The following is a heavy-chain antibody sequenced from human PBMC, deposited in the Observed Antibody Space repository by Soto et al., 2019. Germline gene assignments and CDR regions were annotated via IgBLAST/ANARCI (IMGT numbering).Heavy chain of an antibody. CDR2: IKHDGSEK. CDR3: ASLGRHG. CDR1: GFTFSVSW. Sequence: XGSLQLSCAASGFTFSVSWMDWVRQAPGKGPEWVANIKHDGSEKNYVVSVKGRFTISRDNAKNSLFLQMTSLRAEDTAVYYCASLGRHGWGQGTTVTVSS. V-gene: IGHV3-7*01. J-gene: IGHJ6*02.